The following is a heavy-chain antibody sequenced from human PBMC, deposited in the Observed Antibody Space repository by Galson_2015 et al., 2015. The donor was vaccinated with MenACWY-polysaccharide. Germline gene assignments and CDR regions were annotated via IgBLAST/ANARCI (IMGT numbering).Heavy chain of an antibody. J-gene: IGHJ2*01. Sequence: SLRLSCAASGFTFDDYAMHWVRQAPGKGLEWVSGISWNSGSIGYADSVKGRFTISRDNAKNSLYLQMNSLRAEDTALYYCAKGRGGIAVAGPDYWGRGTLVTVSS. D-gene: IGHD6-19*01. CDR2: ISWNSGSI. CDR3: AKGRGGIAVAGPDY. V-gene: IGHV3-9*01. CDR1: GFTFDDYA.